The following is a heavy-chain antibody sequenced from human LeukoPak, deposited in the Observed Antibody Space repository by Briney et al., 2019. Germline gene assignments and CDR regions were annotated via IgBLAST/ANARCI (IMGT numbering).Heavy chain of an antibody. CDR2: IWYDGSNQ. Sequence: PGGSLRLSCAASGFTFSNAWMSWVRQAPGKGLEWVAIIWYDGSNQYYGDSVKGRFTISRDNSKNTLYLQMNSLRAEDTAVYYCARDCSSASCYLDSWGQGTLVTVSS. D-gene: IGHD2-2*01. CDR3: ARDCSSASCYLDS. CDR1: GFTFSNAW. V-gene: IGHV3-33*08. J-gene: IGHJ5*01.